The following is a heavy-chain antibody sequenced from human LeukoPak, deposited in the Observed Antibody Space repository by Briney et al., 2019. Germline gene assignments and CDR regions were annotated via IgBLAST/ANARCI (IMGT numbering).Heavy chain of an antibody. CDR1: GGSISSYY. Sequence: SETLSVNCTVSGGSISSYYWSWIRQPPGKGLEWIGYIYHSGSTNYNPSLKSRVTISVDTSKNQFSLKLSSVTAADTAVYYCARGRYRPLYFDYWGQGTLVTVSS. J-gene: IGHJ4*02. CDR2: IYHSGST. D-gene: IGHD3-16*02. CDR3: ARGRYRPLYFDY. V-gene: IGHV4-59*12.